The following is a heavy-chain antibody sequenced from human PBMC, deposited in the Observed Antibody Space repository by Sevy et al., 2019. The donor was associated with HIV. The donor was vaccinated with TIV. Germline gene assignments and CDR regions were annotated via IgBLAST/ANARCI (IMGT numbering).Heavy chain of an antibody. CDR1: GFTFSSYD. CDR2: ISSSGSSI. CDR3: TRNGGAFDIGFDP. V-gene: IGHV3-48*03. D-gene: IGHD2-15*01. J-gene: IGHJ5*02. Sequence: GGSLRLSCTASGFTFSSYDMNWVRQAPGKGLEWVSKISSSGSSIYYADSVKGRFTISRDNFKNSLNLQMNSLRAEDTAVYYCTRNGGAFDIGFDPWGQGTLVTVSS.